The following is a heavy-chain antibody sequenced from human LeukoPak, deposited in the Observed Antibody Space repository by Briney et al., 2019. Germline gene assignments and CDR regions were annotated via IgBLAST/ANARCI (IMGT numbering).Heavy chain of an antibody. D-gene: IGHD3-9*01. J-gene: IGHJ5*02. V-gene: IGHV3-30-3*01. CDR2: ISYDGSNK. CDR1: GFTFSSYA. Sequence: PGGSLGLSCAASGFTFSSYAMHWVRQAPGKGLEWVAVISYDGSNKYYADSVKGRFTISRGNSKNTLYLQMNSLRAEDTAVYYCAKDGRSGGRYFDFPWGQGTLVTVSS. CDR3: AKDGRSGGRYFDFP.